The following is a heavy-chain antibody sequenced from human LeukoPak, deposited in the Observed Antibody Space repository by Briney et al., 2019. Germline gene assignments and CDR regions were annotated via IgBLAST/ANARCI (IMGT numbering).Heavy chain of an antibody. Sequence: SGTLSLTCSVSGVSISTYYWSWIRQPPGKGLEWIGYFYNSERTSCNPSLKSRVTISLDTSKNQVSLKLNSVTAADAAVYYCARGLSGHYDWGQGTLVTVSS. D-gene: IGHD6-19*01. CDR1: GVSISTYY. CDR2: FYNSERT. J-gene: IGHJ4*02. V-gene: IGHV4-59*01. CDR3: ARGLSGHYD.